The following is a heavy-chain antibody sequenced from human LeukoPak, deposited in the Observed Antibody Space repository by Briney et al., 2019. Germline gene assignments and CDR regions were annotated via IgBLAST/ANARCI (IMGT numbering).Heavy chain of an antibody. CDR1: GFTYSRYH. CDR3: LRDWRRYFDY. V-gene: IGHV3-64D*06. J-gene: IGHJ4*02. Sequence: GGSQRLSCSASGFTYSRYHMHWLRQAPGKGVEYVSSISSNGDRIYYADCVKGRFNISRDNSKISLNLQMGSLRAEDTAVCYCLRDWRRYFDYWGQGTMVTVSS. CDR2: ISSNGDRI. D-gene: IGHD6-25*01.